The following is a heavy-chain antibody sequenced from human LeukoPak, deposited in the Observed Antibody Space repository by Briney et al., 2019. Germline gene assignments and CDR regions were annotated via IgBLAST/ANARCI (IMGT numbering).Heavy chain of an antibody. D-gene: IGHD3-22*01. J-gene: IGHJ4*02. Sequence: PSETLSLTCSVSGGSISNYFWSWIRQPPGKGLECIGFIYYSETTNYNPSFKSRVTISVDTSKNQFSLKLSSVTAADTAVYYCARDYYDSSGYYSSWGQGTLVTVSS. V-gene: IGHV4-59*12. CDR3: ARDYYDSSGYYSS. CDR2: IYYSETT. CDR1: GGSISNYF.